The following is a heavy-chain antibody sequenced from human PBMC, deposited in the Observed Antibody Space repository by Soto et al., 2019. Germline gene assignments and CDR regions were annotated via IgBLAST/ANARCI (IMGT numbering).Heavy chain of an antibody. Sequence: PSGTLSPTCTVSGDSLGNYYWFWIRQPVGKGLEWIGRVSSSGNTNANPTLNSRATMSIDTSKNQFSLRLRSVTAADTAVYYCARADYEILTGSYAMDVWGQGTTVTVSS. CDR2: VSSSGNT. V-gene: IGHV4-4*07. CDR3: ARADYEILTGSYAMDV. D-gene: IGHD3-9*01. CDR1: GDSLGNYY. J-gene: IGHJ6*02.